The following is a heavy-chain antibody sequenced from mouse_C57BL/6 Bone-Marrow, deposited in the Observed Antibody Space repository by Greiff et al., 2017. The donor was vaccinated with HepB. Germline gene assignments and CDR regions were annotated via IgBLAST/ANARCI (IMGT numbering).Heavy chain of an antibody. CDR3: TREGGQLEFAY. Sequence: EVQGVESGEGLVKPGGSLKLSCAASGFTFSSYAMSWVRQTPEKRLEWVAYISSGGDYIYYADTVKGRFTISRDNARNTLYLQMSSLKSEDTAMYYCTREGGQLEFAYWGQGTLVTVSA. CDR2: ISSGGDYI. D-gene: IGHD3-2*01. CDR1: GFTFSSYA. V-gene: IGHV5-9-1*02. J-gene: IGHJ3*01.